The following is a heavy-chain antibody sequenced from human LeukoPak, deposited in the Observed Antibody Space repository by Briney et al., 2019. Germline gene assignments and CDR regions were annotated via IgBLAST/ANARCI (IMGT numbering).Heavy chain of an antibody. D-gene: IGHD5-18*01. Sequence: PSETLSLTCTVSGGSISTYYWSWIRQPPGKGLEWIGYVYYSGSTSSNPSLKSRVIISVDTSQNKFSLNVSSVTAPDTAVYYPARHYGYSYGPDLWRRGTGV. CDR2: VYYSGST. V-gene: IGHV4-59*08. J-gene: IGHJ4*02. CDR1: GGSISTYY. CDR3: ARHYGYSYGPDL.